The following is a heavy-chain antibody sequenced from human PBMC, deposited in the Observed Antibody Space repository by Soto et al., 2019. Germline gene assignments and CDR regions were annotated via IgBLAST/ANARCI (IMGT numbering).Heavy chain of an antibody. CDR2: ISAYNGNT. CDR1: GYTFTNYG. J-gene: IGHJ4*02. V-gene: IGHV1-18*01. CDR3: ARDSPPVDY. Sequence: QVQLVQSGAEVKKPGASVKVSCKASGYTFTNYGISWVRQAPGQGLEWMGWISAYNGNTKYAQKLRRSITVXTDTSTSTAYMELRSLRSDDTAVYYCARDSPPVDYWGQGTLVTVSS.